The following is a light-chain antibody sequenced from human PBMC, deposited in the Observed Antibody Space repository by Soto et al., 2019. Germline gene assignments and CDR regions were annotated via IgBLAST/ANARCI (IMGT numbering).Light chain of an antibody. V-gene: IGLV1-44*01. CDR2: SND. Sequence: QSVLTQPPSASGTPGQRVTISCSGSSSNIGSNTVNWYQQLPGTAPKLLIYSNDQRPSGVPDRFSGSKSGTSASLAISGLQSEDEADYYCASWDGSLKGWVFGGGTKVTVL. J-gene: IGLJ3*02. CDR3: ASWDGSLKGWV. CDR1: SSNIGSNT.